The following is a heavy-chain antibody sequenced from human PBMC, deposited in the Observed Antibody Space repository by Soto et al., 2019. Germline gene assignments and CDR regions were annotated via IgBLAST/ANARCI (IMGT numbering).Heavy chain of an antibody. CDR3: ARAPYWRGGDLYLDT. V-gene: IGHV4-61*01. D-gene: IGHD2-21*02. Sequence: QVPLQESGPRLVKPSETLSLTCTVSGGSVSSGSYFWSWIRQPPGKRLEWIGYIYYSGSTTYNPSLRSRVTISVDTSKNQCSLKLSSVTTADTAVYYCARAPYWRGGDLYLDTWGQGTLVTVSS. CDR2: IYYSGST. CDR1: GGSVSSGSYF. J-gene: IGHJ5*02.